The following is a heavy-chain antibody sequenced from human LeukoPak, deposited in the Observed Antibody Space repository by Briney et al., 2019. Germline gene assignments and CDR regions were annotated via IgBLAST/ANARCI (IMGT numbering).Heavy chain of an antibody. V-gene: IGHV3-23*01. CDR3: AKDRGYDSSGYYS. CDR1: GFTFSSYA. Sequence: PGGSLRLSCAASGFTFSSYAMSWVRQAPGKGLEWVSAISGSGGSTYYADSVKGRFTISRDNSKNTLYLQMSSLRAEDTAVYYCAKDRGYDSSGYYSWGQGTLVTVSS. CDR2: ISGSGGST. J-gene: IGHJ4*02. D-gene: IGHD3-22*01.